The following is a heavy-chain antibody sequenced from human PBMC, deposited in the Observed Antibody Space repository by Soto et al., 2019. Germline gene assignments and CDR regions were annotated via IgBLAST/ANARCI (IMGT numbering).Heavy chain of an antibody. Sequence: GELLKISCQGAGDCFTNYWIAWVRQMPGKGLEWMGIIYPGDSDTRYSPSFQGQVTISADKSISTAYPQWRSLRASDTAMYYCARPRSGSYRLDYYGMDVWGQGTTVTV. D-gene: IGHD3-10*01. J-gene: IGHJ6*02. CDR1: GDCFTNYW. CDR3: ARPRSGSYRLDYYGMDV. V-gene: IGHV5-51*01. CDR2: IYPGDSDT.